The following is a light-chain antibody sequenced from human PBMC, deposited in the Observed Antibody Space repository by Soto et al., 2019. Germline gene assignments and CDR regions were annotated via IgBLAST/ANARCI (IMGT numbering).Light chain of an antibody. V-gene: IGLV2-14*01. Sequence: SVLTQPASVSGSPGQSITISCTGTSSDVGGYNYVSWYQQHPGKAPKLMIYDVSNRPSGVSNRFSGSKSGNTASLTISGLQAEDEADYYCSSYTSSXTPFVFGTGTKVTVL. CDR2: DVS. CDR1: SSDVGGYNY. CDR3: SSYTSSXTPFV. J-gene: IGLJ1*01.